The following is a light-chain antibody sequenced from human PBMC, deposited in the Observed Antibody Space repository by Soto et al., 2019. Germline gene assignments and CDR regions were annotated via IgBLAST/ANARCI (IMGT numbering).Light chain of an antibody. Sequence: QSALTQPPSVSGSPGQSVTISCTGTWSDVGIYDLVSWYQQPPGTAPKLLIYQVSYRPSGVPDRFSGSKSGNTASLTISGLQAEDEADYYCSLKTNSVTWVFGGGTKLTVL. CDR1: WSDVGIYDL. J-gene: IGLJ3*02. CDR2: QVS. CDR3: SLKTNSVTWV. V-gene: IGLV2-18*01.